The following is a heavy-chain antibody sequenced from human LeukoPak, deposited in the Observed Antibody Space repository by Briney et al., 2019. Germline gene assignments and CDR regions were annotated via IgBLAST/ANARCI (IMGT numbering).Heavy chain of an antibody. V-gene: IGHV3-73*01. CDR1: GFTFSGSA. Sequence: GGSLRLSCAASGFTFSGSAMHWVRQASGKGLEWVGRIKSKANSYATAYAASVKGRFTISRDDSKNTAYLQMNSLKTEDTAVYYCTRSHIVVVTATLQSDYYYMDVWGKGTTVTVSS. CDR2: IKSKANSYAT. CDR3: TRSHIVVVTATLQSDYYYMDV. D-gene: IGHD2-21*02. J-gene: IGHJ6*03.